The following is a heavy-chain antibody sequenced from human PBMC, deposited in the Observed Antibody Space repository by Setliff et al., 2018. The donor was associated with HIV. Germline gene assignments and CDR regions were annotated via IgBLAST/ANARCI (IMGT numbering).Heavy chain of an antibody. J-gene: IGHJ5*02. CDR3: VRDVYTSNWYLNWFDP. CDR2: ISTSTRTI. V-gene: IGHV3-48*04. D-gene: IGHD6-13*01. CDR1: EFTFRTHA. Sequence: GGSLRLSCAASEFTFRTHAMNWVRQAPGKGLEWISYISTSTRTIYYADSVKGRFTISRDNAKKSLYLQMNSLRAEDTAVYYCVRDVYTSNWYLNWFDPWGQGTLVTVSS.